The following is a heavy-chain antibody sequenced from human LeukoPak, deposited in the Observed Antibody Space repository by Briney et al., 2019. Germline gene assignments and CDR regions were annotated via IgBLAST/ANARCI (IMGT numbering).Heavy chain of an antibody. CDR2: ISSSGSYI. CDR3: ARDPDGSSFYDC. CDR1: GFTFSSYN. J-gene: IGHJ4*02. Sequence: PGGSLRFSCAASGFTFSSYNIHWVRQAPGKGLEWVSYISSSGSYIHYIDSVKGRFTISRDNAKNLLYLQMNSLRVADTAVYYCARDPDGSSFYDCWGQGALVTVSS. D-gene: IGHD6-6*01. V-gene: IGHV3-21*06.